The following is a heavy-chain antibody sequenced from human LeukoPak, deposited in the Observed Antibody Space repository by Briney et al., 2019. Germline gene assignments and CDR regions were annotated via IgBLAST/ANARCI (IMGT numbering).Heavy chain of an antibody. CDR3: AGRPYGYVDY. Sequence: SETLSLTCTVSGGSINSYYWSWIRHPPGKGLEWIGYIYYSGSTNYNTSLKSRVTISVDTPKNQFSLKLSSVTAADTAVYYSAGRPYGYVDYGGQGTLVTVSS. V-gene: IGHV4-59*01. CDR2: IYYSGST. J-gene: IGHJ4*02. CDR1: GGSINSYY. D-gene: IGHD3-10*01.